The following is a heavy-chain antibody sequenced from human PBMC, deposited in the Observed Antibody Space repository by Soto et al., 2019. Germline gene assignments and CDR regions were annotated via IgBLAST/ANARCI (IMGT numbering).Heavy chain of an antibody. D-gene: IGHD5-12*01. CDR2: IYYSGST. CDR3: ARSRPATTDIFDY. V-gene: IGHV4-31*03. Sequence: SETLSLTCTVSGGSISSGGYYWSWIRQHPGKGLEWIGYIYYSGSTYYNPSLKSRVTISVDTSKNQFSLKLSSVTAADTAVYYCARSRPATTDIFDYWGQGTLVTVSS. J-gene: IGHJ4*02. CDR1: GGSISSGGYY.